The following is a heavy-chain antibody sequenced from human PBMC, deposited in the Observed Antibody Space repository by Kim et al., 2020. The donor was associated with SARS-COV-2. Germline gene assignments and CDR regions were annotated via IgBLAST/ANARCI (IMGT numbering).Heavy chain of an antibody. CDR2: IYYSGST. V-gene: IGHV4-59*12. D-gene: IGHD5-12*01. Sequence: SETLSLTCIVSGDSMRGYYWSWIRQPPGKGLEWIASIYYSGSTNYNPSLKSRVTISVDTSKNQISLKLSSVTAADTAVYYCARTRDSGDSFYYYYGLDVWGQGTTVTVS. CDR1: GDSMRGYY. CDR3: ARTRDSGDSFYYYYGLDV. J-gene: IGHJ6*02.